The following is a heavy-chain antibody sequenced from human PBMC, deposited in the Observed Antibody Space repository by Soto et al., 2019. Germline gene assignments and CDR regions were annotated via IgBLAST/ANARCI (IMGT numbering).Heavy chain of an antibody. CDR3: ARPLHYYDGSGYSAY. Sequence: AGGSLRLSCAASGFTFSSYWMHWVRQAPGKGLVWVSRINSDGSSTSYADSVKGRFTISRDNAKNSLYLQMNSLRAEDTAVYYCARPLHYYDGSGYSAYWGQGTLVTVSS. D-gene: IGHD3-22*01. CDR1: GFTFSSYW. J-gene: IGHJ4*02. V-gene: IGHV3-74*01. CDR2: INSDGSST.